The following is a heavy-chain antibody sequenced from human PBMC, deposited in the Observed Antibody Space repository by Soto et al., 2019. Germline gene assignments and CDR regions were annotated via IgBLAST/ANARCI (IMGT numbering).Heavy chain of an antibody. CDR2: ISSSGAST. CDR3: PKGRSFFPVVMSYSFYCGLDV. Sequence: EVQLLESGGGLVQPGGSLRLSCAASRLTFSSYAMSWVRQAPGKGLEWVSAISSSGASTYSADSVEGRFTISRDNSQKALYSPMNSQRAEDTAAYDCPKGRSFFPVVMSYSFYCGLDVWGQGTTVTVSS. V-gene: IGHV3-23*01. D-gene: IGHD3-22*01. CDR1: RLTFSSYA. J-gene: IGHJ6*02.